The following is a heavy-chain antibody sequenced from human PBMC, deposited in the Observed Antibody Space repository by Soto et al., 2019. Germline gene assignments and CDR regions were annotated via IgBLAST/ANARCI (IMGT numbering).Heavy chain of an antibody. CDR2: LVGSGADK. Sequence: PGGSLRLSCAASGFSFSAYAMNWVRQAPGKGLQWVSGLVGSGADKNYADSVRGRFTVSRDNSKNTLYLQMNSLRAEDTAVYYCAKLAARLDAFDIWGQGTMVTVSS. J-gene: IGHJ3*02. V-gene: IGHV3-23*01. CDR3: AKLAARLDAFDI. CDR1: GFSFSAYA. D-gene: IGHD6-6*01.